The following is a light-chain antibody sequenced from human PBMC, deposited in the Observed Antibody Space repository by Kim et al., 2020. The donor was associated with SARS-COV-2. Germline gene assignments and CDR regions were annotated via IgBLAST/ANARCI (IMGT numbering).Light chain of an antibody. CDR3: QQYDNLPYT. J-gene: IGKJ2*01. Sequence: SASVGDRVTITWQASQDIRNHLNWYQQKSGKAPKRLIYDASNLESGVPSRFSGIGSGTDFTFTISSLQPEDIATYYCQQYDNLPYTFGQGTKLEIK. V-gene: IGKV1-33*01. CDR1: QDIRNH. CDR2: DAS.